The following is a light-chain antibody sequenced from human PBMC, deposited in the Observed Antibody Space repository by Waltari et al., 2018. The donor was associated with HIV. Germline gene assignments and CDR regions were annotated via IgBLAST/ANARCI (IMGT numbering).Light chain of an antibody. J-gene: IGLJ1*01. V-gene: IGLV2-11*01. CDR1: SSDVGDSTY. Sequence: QSALTQPRSVSGSPGQSVTLSCTGTSSDVGDSTYVSWYRQNPGKVPKLMIYDVSKRPSGVPDRFSGSRSGNTASLTISGLQAEDEADYFCCSYAGNYSYVFGSGSRVTVL. CDR3: CSYAGNYSYV. CDR2: DVS.